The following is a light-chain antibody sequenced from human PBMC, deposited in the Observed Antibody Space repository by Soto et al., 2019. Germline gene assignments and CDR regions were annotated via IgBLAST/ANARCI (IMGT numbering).Light chain of an antibody. CDR2: DAS. Sequence: EIVLTQSPATLSLSPGERATLSCRASQSVTSNLAWYQQKPGQAPRLLIYDASNRATGIPARFSGSGSGTDFTLTISSLEPDAFAVYYCQQRNNWPTFGPGTKVDIK. CDR3: QQRNNWPT. J-gene: IGKJ3*01. CDR1: QSVTSN. V-gene: IGKV3-11*01.